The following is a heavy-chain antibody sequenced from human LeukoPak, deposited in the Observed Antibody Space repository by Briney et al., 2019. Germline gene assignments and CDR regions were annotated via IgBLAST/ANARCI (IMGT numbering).Heavy chain of an antibody. CDR1: GGSISSSSYF. CDR2: IYYSGST. V-gene: IGHV4-39*01. J-gene: IGHJ4*02. CDR3: ARHRFGGFYYFDY. Sequence: SETLSLTCTVSGGSISSSSYFWGWIRQPPGKGLEWIGSIYYSGSTYYNPSLKSRVTISVDTSKNQFSLKLTSVTASDTAVYYCARHRFGGFYYFDYWGQGTLVTVSS. D-gene: IGHD3-10*01.